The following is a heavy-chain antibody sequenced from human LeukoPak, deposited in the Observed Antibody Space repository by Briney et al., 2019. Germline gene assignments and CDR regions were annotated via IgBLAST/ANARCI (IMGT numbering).Heavy chain of an antibody. D-gene: IGHD5-24*01. J-gene: IGHJ4*02. CDR2: NSVSGGSR. CDR1: GFTFSSYA. CDR3: AKDLWMATTPWYFDY. V-gene: IGHV3-23*01. Sequence: PGGSLRLSCAASGFTFSSYAMRWARQARGEGLVWLSANSVSGGSRYYADSVKARFTISRDNSKNTLYLQMNSLRAEDTAVYYCAKDLWMATTPWYFDYWGEGTLVTVSS.